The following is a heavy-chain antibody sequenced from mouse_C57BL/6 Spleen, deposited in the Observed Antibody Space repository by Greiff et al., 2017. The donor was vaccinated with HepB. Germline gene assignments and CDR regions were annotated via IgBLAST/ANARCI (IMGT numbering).Heavy chain of an antibody. Sequence: QVQLQQSGAELARPGASVKLSCKASGYTFTSYGISWVKQRTGQGLEWIGEIYPRSGNTYYNEKFKGKATLTADKSSSTAYMELRSLRSEDSAVYFGARSRIYYDYDGYAMDYWGQGTSVTVSS. V-gene: IGHV1-81*01. CDR3: ARSRIYYDYDGYAMDY. CDR1: GYTFTSYG. CDR2: IYPRSGNT. D-gene: IGHD2-4*01. J-gene: IGHJ4*01.